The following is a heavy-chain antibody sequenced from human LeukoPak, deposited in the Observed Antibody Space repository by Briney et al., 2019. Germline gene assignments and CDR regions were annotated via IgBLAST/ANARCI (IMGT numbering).Heavy chain of an antibody. J-gene: IGHJ4*02. CDR2: IRYDGSNK. CDR3: AKDFGGEYYYGSGSFFPFDY. CDR1: GFTFSSYG. Sequence: PGGSLRLSCAASGFTFSSYGMHWVRQAPGKGLEWVAFIRYDGSNKYYADSVKGRFTISRDNSKNTLYLQMNSLRAEDTAVYYCAKDFGGEYYYGSGSFFPFDYWGQGTLVTVSS. V-gene: IGHV3-30*02. D-gene: IGHD3-10*01.